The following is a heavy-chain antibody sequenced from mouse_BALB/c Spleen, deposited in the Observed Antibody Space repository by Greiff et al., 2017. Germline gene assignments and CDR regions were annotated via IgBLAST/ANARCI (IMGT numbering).Heavy chain of an antibody. CDR3: ARCGYGAMDY. CDR1: GYSITSDYA. D-gene: IGHD2-2*01. Sequence: EVQLQQSGPGLVKPSQSLSLTCTVTGYSITSDYAWNWIRQFPGNKLEWMGYISYSGSTSYNPSLKSRISITRDTSKNQFFLQLNSVTTEDTATYYCARCGYGAMDYWGQGTSVTVSS. J-gene: IGHJ4*01. V-gene: IGHV3-2*02. CDR2: ISYSGST.